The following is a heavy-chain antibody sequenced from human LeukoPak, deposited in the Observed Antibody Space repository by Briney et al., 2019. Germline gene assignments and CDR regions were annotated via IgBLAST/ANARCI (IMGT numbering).Heavy chain of an antibody. Sequence: EASVKVSCKASGYTFTDYYIHWVRQAPGHGLEWMGWINPNSGGTKFAQKFLGWVTMTRDTSINTAYMELSRLRSDDTAEYYCARERDSGWYGGGDAFDIWGQGTMVTVSS. CDR3: ARERDSGWYGGGDAFDI. CDR1: GYTFTDYY. J-gene: IGHJ3*02. CDR2: INPNSGGT. D-gene: IGHD6-19*01. V-gene: IGHV1-2*04.